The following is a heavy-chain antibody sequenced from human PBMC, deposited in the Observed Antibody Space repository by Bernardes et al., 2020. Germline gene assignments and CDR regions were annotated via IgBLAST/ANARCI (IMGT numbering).Heavy chain of an antibody. CDR3: ASHYGSGSRKRYYYYYGMDV. D-gene: IGHD3-10*01. J-gene: IGHJ6*02. V-gene: IGHV5-51*01. CDR2: IYPGDSDT. CDR1: GYSFTSYW. Sequence: GESLKISCKGSGYSFTSYWIGWVRQMPGKGLEWMGIIYPGDSDTRYSPSFQGQVTISADKSISTAYLQWSSLKASDTAMYYCASHYGSGSRKRYYYYYGMDVWGQGTTVTVSS.